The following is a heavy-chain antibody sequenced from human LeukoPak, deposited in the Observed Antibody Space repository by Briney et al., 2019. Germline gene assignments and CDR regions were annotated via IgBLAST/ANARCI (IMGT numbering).Heavy chain of an antibody. D-gene: IGHD1-26*01. V-gene: IGHV3-23*01. CDR3: ARPPPPYSGSYHVDY. CDR2: ISGSGGST. Sequence: GGSLRLSCAASGFTFSSCAMSWVRQAPGKGLEWVSAISGSGGSTYYADSVEGRFTISRDNSKNTLYLQMNSLRAEDTAVYYCARPPPPYSGSYHVDYWGQGTLVTVSS. J-gene: IGHJ4*02. CDR1: GFTFSSCA.